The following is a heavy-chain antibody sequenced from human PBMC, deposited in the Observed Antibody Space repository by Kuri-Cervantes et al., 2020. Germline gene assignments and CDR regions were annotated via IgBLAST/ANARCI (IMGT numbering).Heavy chain of an antibody. D-gene: IGHD2-15*01. J-gene: IGHJ4*02. CDR2: ISGSGGST. Sequence: GESLKISCAASGFTFSSYAMSWVRQAPGKGLEWVSAISGSGGSTYYADSVKGRFTISRDNSKNTLYLQMNSLRAEDTAVYYCARGLRAYCSVISCYQFAYWGQGTLVTVSS. CDR1: GFTFSSYA. CDR3: ARGLRAYCSVISCYQFAY. V-gene: IGHV3-23*01.